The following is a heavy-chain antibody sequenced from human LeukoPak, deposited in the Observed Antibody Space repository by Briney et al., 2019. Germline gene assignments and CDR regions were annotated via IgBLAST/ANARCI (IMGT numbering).Heavy chain of an antibody. D-gene: IGHD4-17*01. J-gene: IGHJ4*02. CDR2: INAGNGNT. CDR3: ARSTVTPSGKIDY. V-gene: IGHV1-18*01. Sequence: ASVKVSCKASGYTFTSYGISWVRQAPGQRLEWMGWINAGNGNTKYSQKFQGRVTITRDTSTSTAYMELRSLRSDDTAVYYCARSTVTPSGKIDYWGQGTLVTVSS. CDR1: GYTFTSYG.